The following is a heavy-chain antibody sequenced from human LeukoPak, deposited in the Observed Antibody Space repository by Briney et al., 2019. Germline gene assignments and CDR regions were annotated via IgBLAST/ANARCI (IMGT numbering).Heavy chain of an antibody. J-gene: IGHJ4*02. CDR1: GGSISSSSYY. CDR3: ARGSKYQPHDY. CDR2: IYYSGST. D-gene: IGHD2-2*01. V-gene: IGHV4-39*01. Sequence: PSETLSLTCTVSGGSISSSSYYWSWIRQPPGKGLEWIGSIYYSGSTYYNPSLKSRVTISVDTSKNQFSLKLSSVTAADTAVYYCARGSKYQPHDYWGQGTLVTVSS.